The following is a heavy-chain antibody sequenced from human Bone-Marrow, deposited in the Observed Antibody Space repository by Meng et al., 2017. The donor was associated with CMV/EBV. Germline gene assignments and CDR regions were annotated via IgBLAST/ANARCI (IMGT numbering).Heavy chain of an antibody. D-gene: IGHD5-18*01. CDR2: IKQDGSEK. CDR3: ARGLDYSYGTSFDY. V-gene: IGHV3-7*01. Sequence: GSLRLSCAASGFTFSSYWMSWVRQAPGKGLEWVANIKQDGSEKYYVDSVKGRFTISRDNAKNSLYLQVNSLRAEDTAVYYCARGLDYSYGTSFDYWGQGTLVTVSS. CDR1: GFTFSSYW. J-gene: IGHJ4*02.